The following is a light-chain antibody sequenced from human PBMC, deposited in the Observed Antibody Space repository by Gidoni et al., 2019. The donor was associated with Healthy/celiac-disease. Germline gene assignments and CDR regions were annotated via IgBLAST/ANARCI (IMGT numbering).Light chain of an antibody. CDR1: QSISSY. J-gene: IGKJ4*01. V-gene: IGKV1-39*01. CDR3: QQSYSTPLT. Sequence: IQMTPSPSSRSASVGDRVTITCRESQSISSYLHWYQQKPGKAPKFLIYAASSLQSGFPSRFSGSGSGTEFTLTISSLQPEDFATYDCQQSYSTPLTFGGGTKVEIK. CDR2: AAS.